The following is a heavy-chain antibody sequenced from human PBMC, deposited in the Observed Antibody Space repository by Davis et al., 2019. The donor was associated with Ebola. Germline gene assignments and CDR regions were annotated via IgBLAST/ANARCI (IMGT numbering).Heavy chain of an antibody. J-gene: IGHJ4*02. CDR1: GFTFSSYA. CDR2: IWYDGSNK. CDR3: AKGPKSGSLDY. V-gene: IGHV3-33*06. D-gene: IGHD1-26*01. Sequence: GGSLRLSCAASGFTFSSYAMSWVRQAPGKGLEWVAVIWYDGSNKYYADSVKGRFTISRDNSKNTLYLQMNSLRADDTAVYYCAKGPKSGSLDYWGQGTLVTVSS.